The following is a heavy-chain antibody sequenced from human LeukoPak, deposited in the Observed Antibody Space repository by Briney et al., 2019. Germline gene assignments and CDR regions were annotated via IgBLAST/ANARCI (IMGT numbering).Heavy chain of an antibody. Sequence: GGSLRLSCAASGFTFSDYWIYWVRQAPGKGLVWVSRINTDGSITNYADSVKGRFSISRDNAKNTLYLQMSSLRAEDTAVYYCARDRGPRTGFMVREAYDYWGQGTLVTVSS. D-gene: IGHD3-10*01. CDR1: GFTFSDYW. CDR3: ARDRGPRTGFMVREAYDY. CDR2: INTDGSIT. V-gene: IGHV3-74*01. J-gene: IGHJ4*02.